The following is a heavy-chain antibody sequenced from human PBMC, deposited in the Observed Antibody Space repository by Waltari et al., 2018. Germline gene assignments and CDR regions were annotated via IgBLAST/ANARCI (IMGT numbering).Heavy chain of an antibody. CDR3: ARENYDILTGYYPYGMDV. CDR2: INPSGGST. J-gene: IGHJ6*02. V-gene: IGHV1-46*01. D-gene: IGHD3-9*01. CDR1: GYTFTSYY. Sequence: QVQLVQSGAEVKKPGASVKVSCKASGYTFTSYYMHWVRQAPGQGLEWMGIINPSGGSTSYAQKFQGRVTMTRDTSTSTVYMELSSLRSEDTAVYYCARENYDILTGYYPYGMDVWGQGTTVTVSS.